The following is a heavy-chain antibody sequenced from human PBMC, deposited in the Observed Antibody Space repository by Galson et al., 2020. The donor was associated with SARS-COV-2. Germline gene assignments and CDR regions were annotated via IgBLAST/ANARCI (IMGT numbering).Heavy chain of an antibody. V-gene: IGHV4-4*07. Sequence: SQTLSLTCTVSGGSISSYYWSWIRQPAGKGLEWIGRIYTSGSTNYNPSLKSRVTMSVDTSKNQFSLKLSSVTAADTAVYYWARDGNYGSGVYYYYGMDVWGQGTTVTVSS. D-gene: IGHD3-10*01. J-gene: IGHJ6*02. CDR2: IYTSGST. CDR1: GGSISSYY. CDR3: ARDGNYGSGVYYYYGMDV.